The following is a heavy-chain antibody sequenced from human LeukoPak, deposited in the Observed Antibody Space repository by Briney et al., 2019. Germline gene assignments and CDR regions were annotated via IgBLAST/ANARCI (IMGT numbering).Heavy chain of an antibody. CDR1: GFNFDNFW. J-gene: IGHJ4*02. V-gene: IGHV3-7*01. CDR2: IREDGGKQ. CDR3: AMSFTVTMSTFDY. D-gene: IGHD4-17*01. Sequence: GGSLRLSCAASGFNFDNFWMSWVRQAPGKGLEWVANIREDGGKQNYVDSVKGRFTISRDNAKSSVYLQLNSLRAEDTAVYYCAMSFTVTMSTFDYWGQGTLVTVSS.